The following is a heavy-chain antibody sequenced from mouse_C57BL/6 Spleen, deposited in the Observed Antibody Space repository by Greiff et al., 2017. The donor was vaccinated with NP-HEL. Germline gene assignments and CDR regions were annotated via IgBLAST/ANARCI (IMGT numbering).Heavy chain of an antibody. V-gene: IGHV1-64*01. J-gene: IGHJ2*01. D-gene: IGHD1-1*01. CDR3: ARWGSDFYYVGYFDY. CDR1: GYTFTSYW. CDR2: IHPNSGST. Sequence: VQLQQPGAELVKPGASVKLSCKASGYTFTSYWMHWVKQRPGKGLEWIGMIHPNSGSTNYNEKFKSKATLTVDKTSTTAYMQLSSLTSEDSAVSYCARWGSDFYYVGYFDYWGQGTTLTVSS.